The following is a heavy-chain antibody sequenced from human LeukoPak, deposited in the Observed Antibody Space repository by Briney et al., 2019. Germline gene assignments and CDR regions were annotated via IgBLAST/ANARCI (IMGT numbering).Heavy chain of an antibody. D-gene: IGHD2-15*01. CDR2: IKQDGSEK. CDR1: GFTFSSYW. J-gene: IGHJ4*02. Sequence: GGSLRLSCAASGFTFSSYWMSWVRQAPGKGLEWVANIKQDGSEKYYVDSVKGRFTISRDNAKNTLYLQMNSLRAEDTAVYYCAREGYCSGGSCHYFDYWGQGTLVTVSS. V-gene: IGHV3-7*01. CDR3: AREGYCSGGSCHYFDY.